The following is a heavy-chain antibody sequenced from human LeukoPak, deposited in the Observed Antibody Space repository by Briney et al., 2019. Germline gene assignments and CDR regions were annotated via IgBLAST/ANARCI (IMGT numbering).Heavy chain of an antibody. CDR2: INPSGGST. J-gene: IGHJ3*02. Sequence: AASVKVSCKASGYTFTSYYMHWVRQAPGQGLEWMGIINPSGGSTSYAQKFQGRVTMTRDTSTSTVYMELSSLRSEDTAVYYCARIGGDDSSPGAFDIWGQGTMVTVSS. V-gene: IGHV1-46*01. D-gene: IGHD3-22*01. CDR1: GYTFTSYY. CDR3: ARIGGDDSSPGAFDI.